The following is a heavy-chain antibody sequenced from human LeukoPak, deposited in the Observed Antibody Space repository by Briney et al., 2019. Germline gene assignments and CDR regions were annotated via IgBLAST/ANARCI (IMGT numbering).Heavy chain of an antibody. V-gene: IGHV4-39*02. CDR2: IYYSGST. D-gene: IGHD2-15*01. CDR1: GDSISSNLYS. CDR3: AREAGYCSGGSCPLDY. Sequence: SETLSLTCTVSGDSISSNLYSWGWIRQPPGKGLEWIGSIYYSGSTYYNPSLKSRVTISVDASKNQFSLKLSSVTAADTAVYYCAREAGYCSGGSCPLDYWGQGTLVTVSS. J-gene: IGHJ4*02.